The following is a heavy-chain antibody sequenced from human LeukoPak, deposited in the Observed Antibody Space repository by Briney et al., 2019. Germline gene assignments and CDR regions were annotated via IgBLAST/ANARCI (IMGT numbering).Heavy chain of an antibody. CDR2: IIPIFGTA. D-gene: IGHD4-17*01. V-gene: IGHV1-69*13. J-gene: IGHJ4*02. CDR1: GYTFTSYY. CDR3: ARSGDDYGDPNLFDY. Sequence: ASVKVSCKASGYTFTSYYMHWVRQAPGQGLEWMGGIIPIFGTANYAQKFQGRVTITADESTSTAYMELSSLRSEDTAVYYCARSGDDYGDPNLFDYWGQGTLVTVSS.